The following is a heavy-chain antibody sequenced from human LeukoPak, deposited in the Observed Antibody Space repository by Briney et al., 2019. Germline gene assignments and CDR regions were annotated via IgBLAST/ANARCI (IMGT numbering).Heavy chain of an antibody. D-gene: IGHD2-15*01. CDR3: ARDRCSGGACYSFDF. J-gene: IGHJ4*02. Sequence: GGSLRLSCAASGFTFSTYSMNWVRQAPGKGLEWVSSISRSSSHIYFADSVKGRSTISRDNAKNSLYLQVNSLRTEDTAVYYCARDRCSGGACYSFDFWGQGTLVTVSS. CDR1: GFTFSTYS. V-gene: IGHV3-21*06. CDR2: ISRSSSHI.